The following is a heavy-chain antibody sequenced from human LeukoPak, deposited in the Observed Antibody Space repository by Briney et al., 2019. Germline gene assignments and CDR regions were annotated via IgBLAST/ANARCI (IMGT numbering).Heavy chain of an antibody. D-gene: IGHD6-19*01. CDR3: ARDRGSSGWYEFDY. CDR2: IKQDGSEK. CDR1: GFTSSNYC. J-gene: IGHJ4*02. V-gene: IGHV3-7*01. Sequence: GGSLRLSCAASGFTSSNYCMSWVRQAPRKGLEWVANIKQDGSEKYYVDSVKGRFTISRENAKNSLYLQMNSLRAEDTAVYYCARDRGSSGWYEFDYWGQGTLVTVSS.